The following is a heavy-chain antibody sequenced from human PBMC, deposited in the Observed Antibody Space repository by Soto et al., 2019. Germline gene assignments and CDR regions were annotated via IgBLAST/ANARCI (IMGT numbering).Heavy chain of an antibody. J-gene: IGHJ5*02. D-gene: IGHD3-10*01. V-gene: IGHV4-59*01. CDR3: AGGMVRGNWFDP. CDR1: GGSISTYY. Sequence: SETLSLTCTVSGGSISTYYWSWIRQPPGKGLEWIGYIYYSGSTNYNPSLKSRVTISVDTSKNQFSLKLSSVTAADTAVYYCAGGMVRGNWFDPWGQGTLVTVS. CDR2: IYYSGST.